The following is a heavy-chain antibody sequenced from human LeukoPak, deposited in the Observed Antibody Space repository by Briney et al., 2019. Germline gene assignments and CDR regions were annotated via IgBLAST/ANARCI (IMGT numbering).Heavy chain of an antibody. CDR3: ARSPRSKPYGSYGIFDY. J-gene: IGHJ4*02. Sequence: SAKVSRKASRGTFSSYAISCVRQTPGQGLERMGRIITILGIANYAQKFQGRVTITADKSTSTAYMELSSLRSEDTAAYYCARSPRSKPYGSYGIFDYWGQGTLVTVSS. D-gene: IGHD1-26*01. CDR1: RGTFSSYA. CDR2: IITILGIA. V-gene: IGHV1-69*04.